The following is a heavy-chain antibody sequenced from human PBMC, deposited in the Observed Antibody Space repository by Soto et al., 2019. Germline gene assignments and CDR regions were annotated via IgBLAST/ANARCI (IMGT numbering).Heavy chain of an antibody. CDR2: IYYSGST. CDR1: GGSISSGGYY. V-gene: IGHV4-31*03. Sequence: QVQLQESGPGLVKPSQTLSLTCTVSGGSISSGGYYWSWIRQHPGNGLEWIGYIYYSGSTHCNPSLKRRVTISVDTSKNQSSLKLSSVTAADTAVYYCASALTTVPLFDPWGQGTLVTVSS. CDR3: ASALTTVPLFDP. D-gene: IGHD4-17*01. J-gene: IGHJ5*02.